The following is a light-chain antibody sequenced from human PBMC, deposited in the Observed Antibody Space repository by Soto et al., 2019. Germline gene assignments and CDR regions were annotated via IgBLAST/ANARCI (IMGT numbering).Light chain of an antibody. CDR2: GNN. J-gene: IGLJ2*01. V-gene: IGLV1-40*01. CDR1: SSNIGAGYD. Sequence: QSVLTQPPSVSGAPGQRVTISCTGSSSNIGAGYDVHWYQQLPGTAPKLLIYGNNNRPSGVPDRFSGSKSGTSASLAITGLQSEDEADYYCQCYDSSLSAVVFGGGTKLTVL. CDR3: QCYDSSLSAVV.